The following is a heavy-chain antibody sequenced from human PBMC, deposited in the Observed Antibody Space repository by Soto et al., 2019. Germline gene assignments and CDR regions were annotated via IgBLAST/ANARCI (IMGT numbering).Heavy chain of an antibody. J-gene: IGHJ4*01. V-gene: IGHV3-30-3*01. Sequence: GGSLRLSCAASGFTFSSYAMHWVRQAPGKGLEWVAVISYDGSNKYYADSVKGRFTISRDNSKNTLYLQMNSLRAEDTAVYYCARDGGQFTVTETYFDYWGHGTLVTVSS. D-gene: IGHD4-17*01. CDR1: GFTFSSYA. CDR2: ISYDGSNK. CDR3: ARDGGQFTVTETYFDY.